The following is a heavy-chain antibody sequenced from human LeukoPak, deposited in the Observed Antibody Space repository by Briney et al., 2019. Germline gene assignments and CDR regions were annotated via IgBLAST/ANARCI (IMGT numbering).Heavy chain of an antibody. D-gene: IGHD3-22*01. J-gene: IGHJ4*02. CDR3: ARGEDSSGYYSSYFDY. V-gene: IGHV1-2*02. CDR2: INPNSGGT. Sequence: ASVKVSCKASGYTFTGYYMHWVRQAPGQGLEWMGWINPNSGGTNYAQKFQGRVTMTRDTSISTAYMELSRLRSDDTAVYYCARGEDSSGYYSSYFDYWGQGALVTVSS. CDR1: GYTFTGYY.